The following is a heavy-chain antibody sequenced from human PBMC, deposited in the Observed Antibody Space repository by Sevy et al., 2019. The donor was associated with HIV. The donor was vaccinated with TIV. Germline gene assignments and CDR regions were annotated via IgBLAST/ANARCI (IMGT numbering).Heavy chain of an antibody. D-gene: IGHD2-2*01. CDR2: IKQDGSER. CDR1: GFTFSSYW. CDR3: ARDSQNIVVVPAATINYYYSYYMDV. Sequence: GGSLRLSCAASGFTFSSYWMSWVRQAPGKGLEWVANIKQDGSERYYEDSVKGRFTISRYNNKNSLYLRMNSLRVEDTAVYYCARDSQNIVVVPAATINYYYSYYMDVWGKGTTVTVSS. V-gene: IGHV3-7*01. J-gene: IGHJ6*03.